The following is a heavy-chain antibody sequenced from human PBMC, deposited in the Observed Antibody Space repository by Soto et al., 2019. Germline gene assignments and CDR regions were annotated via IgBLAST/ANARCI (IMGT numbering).Heavy chain of an antibody. CDR2: ISYDGSNK. Sequence: QVQMVESGGGVVQPGRSLRLSCAASGFTFSSYDMHWVRQAPGKGLEWVAGISYDGSNKYYADSVKGRFTISRDNSKNTLYLQMNSLRAEDTAVYYCAKDRYSGSDYTFHYWGQGTLVTVSS. CDR1: GFTFSSYD. J-gene: IGHJ4*02. V-gene: IGHV3-30*18. CDR3: AKDRYSGSDYTFHY. D-gene: IGHD1-26*01.